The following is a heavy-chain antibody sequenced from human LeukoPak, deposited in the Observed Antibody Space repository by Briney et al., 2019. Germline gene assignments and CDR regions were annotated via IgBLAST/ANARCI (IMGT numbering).Heavy chain of an antibody. CDR3: ASARYCGAVRYSGRYFFDY. CDR2: INPSGDST. CDR1: GYTFTSYD. J-gene: IGHJ4*02. D-gene: IGHD2-21*02. Sequence: GASVKVSCKASGYTFTSYDMHWVRQAPGQGLEWMGIINPSGDSTSYAQKFQGRVTMTRDTSTSTVYMELSSPRSEDTAVYYGASARYCGAVRYSGRYFFDYWGQGTLVTVSS. V-gene: IGHV1-46*01.